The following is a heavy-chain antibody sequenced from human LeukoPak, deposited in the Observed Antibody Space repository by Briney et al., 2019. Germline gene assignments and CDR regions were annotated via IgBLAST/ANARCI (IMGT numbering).Heavy chain of an antibody. V-gene: IGHV4-34*01. Sequence: SETLSLTCAVYGGSFSGYYWSWIRQPPGKGLEWIGEINHSGSTNYNPSLKSRVTISVDTSKNQFSLKLSSVTAADTAVYYCARALARITIFGVVMRDYFDYWGRGTLVTVSS. CDR1: GGSFSGYY. J-gene: IGHJ4*02. CDR2: INHSGST. CDR3: ARALARITIFGVVMRDYFDY. D-gene: IGHD3-3*01.